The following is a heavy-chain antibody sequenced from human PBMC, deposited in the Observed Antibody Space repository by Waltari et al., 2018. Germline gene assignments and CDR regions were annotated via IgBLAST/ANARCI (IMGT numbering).Heavy chain of an antibody. D-gene: IGHD6-13*01. CDR1: GYTFSGHY. Sequence: QVQLVQSGAEVKKPGASVKVSCKDSGYTFSGHYLDWVRQAPGQGLEWMGWINCNNGDRKYAQKFQGRVTMTRDTPISTAYMDLSGLISDDTAVYYCVREQQLVPYTDEAFDIWGQGTVVTVSS. CDR2: INCNNGDR. J-gene: IGHJ3*02. CDR3: VREQQLVPYTDEAFDI. V-gene: IGHV1-2*02.